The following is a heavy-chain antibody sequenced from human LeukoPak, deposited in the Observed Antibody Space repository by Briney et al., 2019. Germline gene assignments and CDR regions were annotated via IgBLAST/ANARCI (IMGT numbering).Heavy chain of an antibody. V-gene: IGHV3-48*01. D-gene: IGHD2-15*01. CDR2: ISSSSSTI. Sequence: GGSLRLSCAASGFTFSSYSMNWVRQAPGKGLEWVSYISSSSSTIYYADSVKGRFTISRDNAKNSLYLQMNSLRAEDTAVYYFARSLLNGIGNDYYYYYGMDVWGQGTTVTVSS. CDR3: ARSLLNGIGNDYYYYYGMDV. J-gene: IGHJ6*02. CDR1: GFTFSSYS.